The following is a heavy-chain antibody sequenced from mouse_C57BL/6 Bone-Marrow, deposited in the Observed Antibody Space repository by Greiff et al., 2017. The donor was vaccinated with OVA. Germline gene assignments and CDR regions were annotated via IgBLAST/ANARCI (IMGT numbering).Heavy chain of an antibody. V-gene: IGHV1-15*01. D-gene: IGHD1-1*01. Sequence: ESGAELVRPGASVTLSCKASGYTFTDYEMHWVKQTPVHGLEWIGAIDPETGGTAYNQKFKGKAILTADKSSSTAYMELRSLTSEDSAVYYCTIYGSSSFAYWGQGTLVTVSA. J-gene: IGHJ3*01. CDR2: IDPETGGT. CDR3: TIYGSSSFAY. CDR1: GYTFTDYE.